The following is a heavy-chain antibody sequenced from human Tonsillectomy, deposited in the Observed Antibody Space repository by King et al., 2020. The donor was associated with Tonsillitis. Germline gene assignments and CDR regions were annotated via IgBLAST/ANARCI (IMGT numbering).Heavy chain of an antibody. CDR2: ISYSGSP. Sequence: VQLQESGPGLVKPSETLSLTCTVSGGSISSYYLSWIRQPPRTGLELIGYISYSGSPNYNPSLKSRVTISVDTSKNQFSLKLSSVTAADTAVYYCARARFGYYMDVWGKGTTVTVAS. CDR3: ARARFGYYMDV. V-gene: IGHV4-59*01. J-gene: IGHJ6*03. D-gene: IGHD3-10*01. CDR1: GGSISSYY.